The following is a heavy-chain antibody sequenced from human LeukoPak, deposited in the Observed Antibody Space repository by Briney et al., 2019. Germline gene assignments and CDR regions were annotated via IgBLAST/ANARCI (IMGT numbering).Heavy chain of an antibody. CDR1: RDMFSSSA. V-gene: IGHV3-64D*09. D-gene: IGHD3-3*01. Sequence: PGGSLRLSCSSARDMFSSSAMYWGRQAPGKGLEYVSTISSTGGSTYYADSVKGRFTISRDNAENTLYLQMSSLRPEDTALYYCVNVECDYWGQGTLVTVSS. J-gene: IGHJ4*02. CDR2: ISSTGGST. CDR3: VNVECDY.